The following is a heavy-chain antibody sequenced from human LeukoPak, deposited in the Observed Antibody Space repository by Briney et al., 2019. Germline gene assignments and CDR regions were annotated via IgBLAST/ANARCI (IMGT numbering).Heavy chain of an antibody. CDR1: GGSISPYY. J-gene: IGHJ6*02. D-gene: IGHD3-16*01. CDR3: ARGGRLVRYYYGMDV. Sequence: SETLSLTCTVPGGSISPYYWSWIRQPPGKGLEYIGYIYYTGSTNYNPSLKSRVTISLDTSKNQFSLKLSSVTAADTAVYYCARGGRLVRYYYGMDVWGQGTTVTVSS. CDR2: IYYTGST. V-gene: IGHV4-59*08.